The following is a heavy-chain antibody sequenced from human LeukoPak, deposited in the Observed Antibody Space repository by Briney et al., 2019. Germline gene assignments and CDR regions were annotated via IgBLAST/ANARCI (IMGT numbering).Heavy chain of an antibody. Sequence: GESLKISCKGSGYSFTSYWIGWVRQMPGKGLEWMGIIYPGDSDTRYSPSFQGQVTISADKSISTAYLQWGSLKASDTAMYYCARQEPITMVRGSIDYWGQGTLVTVSS. CDR1: GYSFTSYW. D-gene: IGHD3-10*01. CDR3: ARQEPITMVRGSIDY. V-gene: IGHV5-51*01. CDR2: IYPGDSDT. J-gene: IGHJ4*02.